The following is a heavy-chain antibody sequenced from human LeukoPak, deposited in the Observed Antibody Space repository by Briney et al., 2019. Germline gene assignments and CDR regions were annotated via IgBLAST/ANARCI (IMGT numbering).Heavy chain of an antibody. CDR2: ISVSGNT. D-gene: IGHD2-15*01. CDR1: GFTLSSYA. Sequence: PGGSLRLSCAASGFTLSSYAMSWVRQGPGKGLEWVSAISVSGNTYHADSVKGRFTISRDSSKNTLYLQMNSLRAGDAAVYYCAKAPVTTCSGAYCYPFDYWSQGALGTVSS. V-gene: IGHV3-23*01. CDR3: AKAPVTTCSGAYCYPFDY. J-gene: IGHJ4*02.